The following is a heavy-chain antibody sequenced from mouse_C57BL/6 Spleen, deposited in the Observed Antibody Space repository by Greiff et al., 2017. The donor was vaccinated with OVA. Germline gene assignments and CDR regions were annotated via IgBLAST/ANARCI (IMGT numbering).Heavy chain of an antibody. D-gene: IGHD1-1*01. CDR3: ERGHYYGSSYVGYFDV. J-gene: IGHJ1*03. CDR2: IDPSDSYT. V-gene: IGHV1-59*01. CDR1: GYTFTSYW. Sequence: QVQLQQPGAELVRPGTSVKLSCKASGYTFTSYWMHWVKQRPGQGLEWIGVIDPSDSYTNYNQKFKGKATLTVDTSSSTAYMQLSSLTSEDSAVYYCERGHYYGSSYVGYFDVWGTGTTVTVSS.